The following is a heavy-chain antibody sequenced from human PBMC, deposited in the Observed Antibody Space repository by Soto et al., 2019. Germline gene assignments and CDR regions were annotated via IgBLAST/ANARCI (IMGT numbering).Heavy chain of an antibody. CDR2: ISSNGGST. Sequence: EVQLVESGGGLVQPGGSLRLSCAASGFTFSSYAMHWVRQAPGKGLEYVSAISSNGGSTYYANSVKGRFTISRDNSKNTLYLQMGSLRAEDMAVYYCARGVGAYDYWGPGTLVTVSS. CDR3: ARGVGAYDY. D-gene: IGHD1-26*01. CDR1: GFTFSSYA. V-gene: IGHV3-64*01. J-gene: IGHJ4*02.